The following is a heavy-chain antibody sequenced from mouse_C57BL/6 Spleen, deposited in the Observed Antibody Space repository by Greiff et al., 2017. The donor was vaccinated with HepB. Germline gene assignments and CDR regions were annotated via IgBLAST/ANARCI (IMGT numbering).Heavy chain of an antibody. CDR1: GYTFTSYG. CDR2: IYPRSGNT. V-gene: IGHV1-81*01. CDR3: AEIYGSFAY. Sequence: QVHVKQSGAELARPGASVKLSCKASGYTFTSYGISWVKQRTGQGLEWIGEIYPRSGNTYYNEKFKGKATLTADKSSSTAYMELRSLTSEDSAVYFCAEIYGSFAYWGQGTLVTVSA. J-gene: IGHJ3*01. D-gene: IGHD1-1*01.